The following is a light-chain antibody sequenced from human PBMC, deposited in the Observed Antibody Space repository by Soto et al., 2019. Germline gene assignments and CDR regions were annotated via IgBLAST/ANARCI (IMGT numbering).Light chain of an antibody. CDR1: QSVSSY. CDR2: DAS. J-gene: IGKJ5*01. V-gene: IGKV3-11*01. CDR3: QQRSNRIT. Sequence: EIVLTQSPATLSLSPGERATLSCRASQSVSSYLAWYQQKPGQAPRLLIYDASNRATGIPARFSGSGSGTDFTLNISSLEPEDFAVYYCQQRSNRITFGQGTRLEIK.